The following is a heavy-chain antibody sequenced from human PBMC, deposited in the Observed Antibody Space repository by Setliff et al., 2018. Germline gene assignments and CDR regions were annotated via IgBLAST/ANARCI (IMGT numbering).Heavy chain of an antibody. Sequence: KTSETLSLTCAVSGASINSGHYWGWIRQPPGKGLEWIATIYHRGRKYYNPSLQSRVSVSLDTSKNHFSLRLTSMTAADTAVYYCASPRRDDLDSPFDPFDIWGHGTRVTVSS. J-gene: IGHJ3*02. CDR2: IYHRGRK. CDR1: GASINSGHY. D-gene: IGHD3-3*01. V-gene: IGHV4-38-2*01. CDR3: ASPRRDDLDSPFDPFDI.